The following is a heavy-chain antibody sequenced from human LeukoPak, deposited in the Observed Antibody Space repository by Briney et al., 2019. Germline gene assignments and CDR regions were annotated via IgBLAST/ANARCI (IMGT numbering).Heavy chain of an antibody. CDR3: ARDCSGASCYDY. V-gene: IGHV4-59*02. Sequence: GSLRLSCAASGFTVSTDHMSWVRQAPGKGLEWIGYIYYSGSTNYNPSLKSRVTISLDTPRNQFSLKPSSVTAADTAVYYCARDCSGASCYDYWGQGTLVTVSS. D-gene: IGHD2-15*01. CDR2: IYYSGST. CDR1: GFTVSTDH. J-gene: IGHJ4*02.